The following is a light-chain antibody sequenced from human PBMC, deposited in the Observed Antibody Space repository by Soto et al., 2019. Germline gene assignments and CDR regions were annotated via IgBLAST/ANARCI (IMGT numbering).Light chain of an antibody. CDR3: AAWDDSLNGVV. CDR1: STNIGSHT. V-gene: IGLV1-44*01. J-gene: IGLJ2*01. Sequence: QSVLTQPPSASGTPRQRVTISCSGSSTNIGSHTVNWYQQVPGTAPKLLIYSSNLRPSGVPDRFSGSKSGTSASLAISGLQSEDEADYCCAAWDDSLNGVVFGGGTKVTVL. CDR2: SSN.